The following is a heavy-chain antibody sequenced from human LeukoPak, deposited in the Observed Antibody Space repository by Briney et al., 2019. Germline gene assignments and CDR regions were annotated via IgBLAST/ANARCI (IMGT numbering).Heavy chain of an antibody. CDR2: IYYTGAT. Sequence: SETLSLTCTVSDDSISSSSYHWGRIRQPPGKGLVWNGSIYYTGATYSNPSLESRVAIFADTSQNQFSLRMTSVNAADTAVYYCATTNDYTRGGYDYWGQGTLVTVSS. V-gene: IGHV4-39*07. CDR3: ATTNDYTRGGYDY. J-gene: IGHJ4*02. D-gene: IGHD4-11*01. CDR1: DDSISSSSYH.